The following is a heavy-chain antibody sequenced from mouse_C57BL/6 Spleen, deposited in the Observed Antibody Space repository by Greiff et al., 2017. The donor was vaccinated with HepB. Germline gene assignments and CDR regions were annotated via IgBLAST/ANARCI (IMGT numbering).Heavy chain of an antibody. D-gene: IGHD1-1*01. Sequence: VQVVESGAELAKPGASVKLSCKASGYTFTSYWMHWVKQRPGQGLEWIGYINPSSGYTKYNQKFKDKATLTADKSSSTAYMQLSSLTYEDSSVYYCARWDYYGSSYAMEYWGQRTSETVS. CDR2: INPSSGYT. CDR3: ARWDYYGSSYAMEY. CDR1: GYTFTSYW. J-gene: IGHJ4*01. V-gene: IGHV1-7*01.